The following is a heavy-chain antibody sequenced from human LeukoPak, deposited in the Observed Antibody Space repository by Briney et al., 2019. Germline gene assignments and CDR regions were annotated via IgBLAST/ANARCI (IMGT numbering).Heavy chain of an antibody. Sequence: APVKVSCTASGYTFTTYSIFWRRQAPGHGLEWRGWINAGNGNTKYSQKLQGRVTMTTDTSTSTAYMELSSLRSEDTAVYYCANIAGPPALRFLEWLPTDYWGQGTLVTVSS. CDR2: INAGNGNT. CDR1: GYTFTTYS. J-gene: IGHJ4*02. V-gene: IGHV1-3*01. CDR3: ANIAGPPALRFLEWLPTDY. D-gene: IGHD3-3*01.